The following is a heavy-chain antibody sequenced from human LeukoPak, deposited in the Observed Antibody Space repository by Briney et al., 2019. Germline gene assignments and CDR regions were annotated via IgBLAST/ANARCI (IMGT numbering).Heavy chain of an antibody. CDR3: ARVRKWLDYFDY. D-gene: IGHD5-12*01. Sequence: PSETLSLTCTVSGGSISSSSYYWGWIRQPPGKGLEWIGSIYYSGSTYYNPSLKSRVTISVDTSKNQFSLKLSSVTAADTAVYYCARVRKWLDYFDYWGQGTLVTVSS. J-gene: IGHJ4*02. V-gene: IGHV4-39*01. CDR2: IYYSGST. CDR1: GGSISSSSYY.